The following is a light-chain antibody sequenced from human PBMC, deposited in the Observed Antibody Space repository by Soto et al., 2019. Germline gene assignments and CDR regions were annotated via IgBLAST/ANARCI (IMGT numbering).Light chain of an antibody. CDR1: RNVSNI. V-gene: IGKV3-15*01. Sequence: EMVITQSPVTLSVSPGERATLSCRASRNVSNILAWYQQKPGQAPRLLIYGASTRATGVPARFSGSGSGTEFTLTISSLQSEDVAVYYCQKYNDGWTCGQGTRWIS. CDR2: GAS. J-gene: IGKJ1*01. CDR3: QKYNDGWT.